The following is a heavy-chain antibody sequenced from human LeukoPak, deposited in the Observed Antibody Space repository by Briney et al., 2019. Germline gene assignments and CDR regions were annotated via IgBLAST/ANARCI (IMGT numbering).Heavy chain of an antibody. V-gene: IGHV1-18*01. J-gene: IGHJ4*02. CDR2: ISAYNGNT. CDR3: ARDHTRRDGYIF. CDR1: GYTFTSYG. Sequence: ASVKVSCKASGYTFTSYGISWVRQAPGQGLEWMGWISAYNGNTNYAQKLQGRVTMTRDTSTSTVYMELSSLRSEDTAVYYCARDHTRRDGYIFWGQGTLVTVSS. D-gene: IGHD5-24*01.